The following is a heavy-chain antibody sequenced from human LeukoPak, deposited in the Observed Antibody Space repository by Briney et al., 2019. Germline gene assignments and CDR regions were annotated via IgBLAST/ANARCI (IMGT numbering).Heavy chain of an antibody. Sequence: SETLSLTCTVSGGSISSYYWSWIRQPPGKGLEWIGYIYYSGSTNYNPSLKSRVTISVDTSKNQFSLKLSSVTAADTAVYYCAGSFKVGRPGAFDIWGQGTMVTVSS. CDR3: AGSFKVGRPGAFDI. CDR2: IYYSGST. D-gene: IGHD3-10*01. J-gene: IGHJ3*02. V-gene: IGHV4-59*01. CDR1: GGSISSYY.